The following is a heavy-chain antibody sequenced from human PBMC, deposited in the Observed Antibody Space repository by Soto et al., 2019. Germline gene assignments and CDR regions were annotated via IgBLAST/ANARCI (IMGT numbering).Heavy chain of an antibody. CDR3: ASRAEGEWLLRRAPPRDY. Sequence: PSETLSLTCTVSGGSLSSGASYWSWIRQHPRKGLEWIGYIRYSGSTYHNPSLKSRVTISIDTSKNQFSLKLSSVTAADTAVYYCASRAEGEWLLRRAPPRDYWGQGTLVTVSS. CDR1: GGSLSSGASY. CDR2: IRYSGST. D-gene: IGHD3-3*01. J-gene: IGHJ4*02. V-gene: IGHV4-31*03.